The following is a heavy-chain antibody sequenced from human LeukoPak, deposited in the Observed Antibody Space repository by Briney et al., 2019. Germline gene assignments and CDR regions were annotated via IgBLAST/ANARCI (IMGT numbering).Heavy chain of an antibody. CDR3: ARDLSRIHLWSNPYFDY. J-gene: IGHJ4*02. V-gene: IGHV3-7*01. Sequence: PGGSLRLSCAASGFTFSGYWMSWVRQAPGKGLEWVANIKQDGSEKYYVGSVKGRFTISRDNAKNSLYLQMNSLRAEDTAVYYCARDLSRIHLWSNPYFDYWGQGALVTVSS. D-gene: IGHD5-18*01. CDR1: GFTFSGYW. CDR2: IKQDGSEK.